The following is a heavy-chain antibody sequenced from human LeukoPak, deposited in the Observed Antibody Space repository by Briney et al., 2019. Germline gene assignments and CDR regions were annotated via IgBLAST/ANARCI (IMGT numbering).Heavy chain of an antibody. CDR3: ARDLNSYGFDY. D-gene: IGHD5-18*01. V-gene: IGHV3-7*05. CDR2: IKEDGGEK. Sequence: GGSPRLSCAASGFIFSTYWLSWVRQAPGKGLEWVANIKEDGGEKYYVDSVKGRFTISRDNAKNSLSLQMNSLRGEDTAVYYCARDLNSYGFDYWGQGTLVTVSS. CDR1: GFIFSTYW. J-gene: IGHJ4*02.